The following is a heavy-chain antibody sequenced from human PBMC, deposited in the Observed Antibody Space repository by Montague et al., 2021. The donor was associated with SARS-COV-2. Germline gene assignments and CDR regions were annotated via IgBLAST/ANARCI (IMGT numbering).Heavy chain of an antibody. CDR1: GGSISTYY. V-gene: IGHV4-59*13. CDR2: IYYSGST. CDR3: ARTWSDYGDYGAFDL. Sequence: SETLSLTCTVSGGSISTYYWNWIRQPPGKGLEWIAYIYYSGSTNYIPSLKSRATISLDTSKNQFSLKLNSVTAADTAVYFCARTWSDYGDYGAFDLWGQGTVVTVSS. J-gene: IGHJ3*01. D-gene: IGHD4-17*01.